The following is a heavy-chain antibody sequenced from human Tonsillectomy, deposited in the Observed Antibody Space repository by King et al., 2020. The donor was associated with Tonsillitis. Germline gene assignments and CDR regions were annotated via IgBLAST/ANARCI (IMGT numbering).Heavy chain of an antibody. CDR2: ISAYNGYT. CDR1: GYTFTSYG. D-gene: IGHD3-22*01. V-gene: IGHV1-18*01. Sequence: QLVQSGAEVKKPGASVKVSCKASGYTFTSYGITWVRQAPGQGLEWMGWISAYNGYTNYAQKMQGRVTMTTDTSTSTAYMELRSLRSDDTAVYYCARTDSSGYMEDLDYWGQGTLVTVSS. J-gene: IGHJ4*02. CDR3: ARTDSSGYMEDLDY.